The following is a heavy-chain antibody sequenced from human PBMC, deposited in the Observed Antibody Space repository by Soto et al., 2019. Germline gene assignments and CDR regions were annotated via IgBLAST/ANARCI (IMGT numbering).Heavy chain of an antibody. CDR1: GGSISSYY. CDR3: ARVYGDSLDF. J-gene: IGHJ4*02. D-gene: IGHD4-17*01. V-gene: IGHV4-59*01. CDR2: IYYSGST. Sequence: QVQLQESGPGLVKPSETLSLTCTVAGGSISSYYWSWIRQPPAKGLMCIGHIYYSGSTNYNPSLKSRDTIPVATSKHQFSLKLSAVTAADTAVYNCARVYGDSLDFWGQGTLVTVSS.